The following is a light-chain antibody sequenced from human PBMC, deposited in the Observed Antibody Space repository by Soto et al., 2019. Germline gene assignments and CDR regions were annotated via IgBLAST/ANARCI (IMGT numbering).Light chain of an antibody. Sequence: DIVMTQSPDSLAVSLGERATINCKSSQSVLYSSNNKNYLAWYQQKPGQPPKLLIYWASTRESGVPDRFSGSGSGTDFTLPISSLQAEDVAVYYCQQYYSTPPWTFGHGTKVEIK. CDR2: WAS. CDR1: QSVLYSSNNKNY. CDR3: QQYYSTPPWT. V-gene: IGKV4-1*01. J-gene: IGKJ1*01.